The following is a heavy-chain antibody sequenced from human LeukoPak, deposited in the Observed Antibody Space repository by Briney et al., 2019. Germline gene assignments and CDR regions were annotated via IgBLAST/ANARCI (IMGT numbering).Heavy chain of an antibody. CDR2: IQYDEGHK. D-gene: IGHD2-15*01. J-gene: IGHJ4*02. CDR1: GFSFSTSG. Sequence: SGGSLRLSCAASGFSFSTSGMHWVRQAPGKGLEWVAFIQYDEGHKYYVDSVKGRFTISRYTSKHTLYLQVNRLRTEHTAISYCAKGVVGRGAGYWGQGTLVTVSS. V-gene: IGHV3-30*02. CDR3: AKGVVGRGAGY.